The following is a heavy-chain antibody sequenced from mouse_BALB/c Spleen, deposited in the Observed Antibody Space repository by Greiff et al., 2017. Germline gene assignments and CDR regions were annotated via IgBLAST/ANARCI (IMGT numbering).Heavy chain of an antibody. V-gene: IGHV5-6-4*01. CDR2: ISSGGSYT. J-gene: IGHJ4*01. CDR3: TRDCDNYAMDY. CDR1: GFTFSSYT. Sequence: EVKVVESGGGLVKPGGSLKLSCAASGFTFSSYTMSWVRQTPEKRLEWVATISSGGSYTYYPDSVKGRFTISRDNAKNTLYLQMSSLKSEDTAMYYCTRDCDNYAMDYWGQGTSVTVSS.